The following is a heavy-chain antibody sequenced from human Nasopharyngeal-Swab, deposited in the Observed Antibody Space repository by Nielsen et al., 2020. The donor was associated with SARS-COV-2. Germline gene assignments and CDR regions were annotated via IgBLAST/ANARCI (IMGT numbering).Heavy chain of an antibody. D-gene: IGHD6-13*01. CDR3: ARESPAAGTAFDI. Sequence: SETLSLTCTASGGSISSYYWSWIRQPPGKGLEWIGYIYYSGSTNYNPSLKSRVTISVDTTTNQFSLKLSSVTAADTAVYYCARESPAAGTAFDIWGQGTMVTVSS. V-gene: IGHV4-59*13. CDR1: GGSISSYY. CDR2: IYYSGST. J-gene: IGHJ3*02.